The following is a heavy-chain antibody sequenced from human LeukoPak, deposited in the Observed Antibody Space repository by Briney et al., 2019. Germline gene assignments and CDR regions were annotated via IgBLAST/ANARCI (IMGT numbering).Heavy chain of an antibody. V-gene: IGHV4-30-4*07. CDR2: IHDSGST. Sequence: SETLSLTCTVSGGSISSGGYSWSWIRQTPGKGLEWIAYIHDSGSTYYNPSLKSRVSISIDTSKNQFSLKLNSVTAADTAVYYCAGDGYKTNWYFDLWGRGTLVTVSS. J-gene: IGHJ2*01. CDR1: GGSISSGGYS. D-gene: IGHD5-24*01. CDR3: AGDGYKTNWYFDL.